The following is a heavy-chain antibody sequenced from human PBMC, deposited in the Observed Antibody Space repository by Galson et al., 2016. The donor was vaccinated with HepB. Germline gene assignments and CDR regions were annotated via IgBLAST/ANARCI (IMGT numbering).Heavy chain of an antibody. D-gene: IGHD3-16*01. CDR1: GFNFRSFL. J-gene: IGHJ4*02. CDR2: IRGNSGST. V-gene: IGHV3-23*01. CDR3: AKPQFGGRLQASFDS. Sequence: SLRLSCAASGFNFRSFLMSWVRQAPGKGLEWVSGIRGNSGSTYYTASVKGRFTVSRDNSKNTLYLRMSSLRVEDTAVYYCAKPQFGGRLQASFDSWGQGILVSVSS.